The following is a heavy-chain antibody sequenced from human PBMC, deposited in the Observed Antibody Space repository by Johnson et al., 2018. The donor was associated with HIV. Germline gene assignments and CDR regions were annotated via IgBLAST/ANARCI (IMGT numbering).Heavy chain of an antibody. CDR1: AFTFDDHG. CDR3: ARPLGPPMVQGVIDAFDI. D-gene: IGHD3-10*01. V-gene: IGHV3-20*04. J-gene: IGHJ3*02. CDR2: INWNGGST. Sequence: VQLVESGGGVVRPGGSLRLSCAASAFTFDDHGMSWVRQAPGKGLEWVSGINWNGGSTGYADYVKGRFTISRDNSKNSLYLQMNSLRAEDTALYYCARPLGPPMVQGVIDAFDIWGQGTMVTVSS.